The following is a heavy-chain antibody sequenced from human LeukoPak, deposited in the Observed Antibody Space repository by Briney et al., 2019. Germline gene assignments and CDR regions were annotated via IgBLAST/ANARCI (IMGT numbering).Heavy chain of an antibody. CDR2: IYYSGST. CDR3: ARGRVAAAGPFDY. Sequence: SETLSLTCTVSGGSISSYYWSWLRQPPGKGLEWIGYIYYSGSTNYNPSLKSRVTISVDTSKNQFSLKLSSVTAADTAVYYCARGRVAAAGPFDYWGQGTLVTVSS. D-gene: IGHD6-13*01. CDR1: GGSISSYY. V-gene: IGHV4-59*01. J-gene: IGHJ4*02.